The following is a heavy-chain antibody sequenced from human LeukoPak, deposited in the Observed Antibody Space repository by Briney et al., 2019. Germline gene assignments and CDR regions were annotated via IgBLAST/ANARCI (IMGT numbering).Heavy chain of an antibody. Sequence: SVKVSCKTSGGTFSSSAITWVRQAPGQGLEWMGRIIPVLSITTYAQKFQGRVTITADTSTSTVYMELSSLRSEETAVYYCAKDQGLTAPPPYGLDVWGQGTTVIVTS. D-gene: IGHD5-18*01. CDR3: AKDQGLTAPPPYGLDV. CDR2: IIPVLSIT. CDR1: GGTFSSSA. J-gene: IGHJ6*02. V-gene: IGHV1-69*04.